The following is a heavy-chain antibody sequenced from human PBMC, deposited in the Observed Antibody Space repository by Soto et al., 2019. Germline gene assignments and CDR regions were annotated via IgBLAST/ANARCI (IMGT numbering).Heavy chain of an antibody. Sequence: VSVKVSCRGSGYTFSSYDINWVRQATGQGLEWMGWMNPNSGNTGYAQKFQGRVTMTRNTSISTAYMELSSLRSEDTAVYYCARGTYGSGSYYILSDYYYYYMDVWGKGTTVTVSS. J-gene: IGHJ6*03. CDR3: ARGTYGSGSYYILSDYYYYYMDV. CDR2: MNPNSGNT. CDR1: GYTFSSYD. D-gene: IGHD3-10*01. V-gene: IGHV1-8*01.